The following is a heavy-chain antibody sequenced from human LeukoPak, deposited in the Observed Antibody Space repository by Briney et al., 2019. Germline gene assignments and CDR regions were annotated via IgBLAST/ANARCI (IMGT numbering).Heavy chain of an antibody. Sequence: SETLSLTCTVSGGSISSYYWSWIRQPPGKGLEWIGYIYYSGSTNYNPSLKSRVTISVDTSKNQFSLKLSSVTAADTAVYYCARESGTKRAFDIWGQGTMVTVSS. CDR1: GGSISSYY. CDR3: ARESGTKRAFDI. V-gene: IGHV4-59*01. J-gene: IGHJ3*02. D-gene: IGHD1-26*01. CDR2: IYYSGST.